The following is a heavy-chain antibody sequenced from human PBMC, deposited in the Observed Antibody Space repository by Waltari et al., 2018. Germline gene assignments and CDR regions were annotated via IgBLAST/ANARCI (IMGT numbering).Heavy chain of an antibody. Sequence: EVQLVESGGGLVQPGESLRLSCVASGFSFSNYWMTWVRQAPGKVLGWVATIKQDGSERYYLDSVKGRFTISRDNAKHSLHLQMDSLRVEDTAMYYCASVWEGGYWGQGTLVTVSS. CDR1: GFSFSNYW. D-gene: IGHD1-26*01. V-gene: IGHV3-7*01. J-gene: IGHJ4*02. CDR2: IKQDGSER. CDR3: ASVWEGGY.